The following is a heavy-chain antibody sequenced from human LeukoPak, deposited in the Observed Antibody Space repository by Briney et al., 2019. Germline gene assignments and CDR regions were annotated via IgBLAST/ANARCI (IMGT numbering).Heavy chain of an antibody. CDR3: AKDADPDYIVLMVYAINWFDP. Sequence: GGSLRLSCAASGFTFSSYAMSWVRQAPGKGLEWVSAISGSGGSTYYADSVKGRFTISRDNSKNTLYLQMNSLRAEDTAVYYCAKDADPDYIVLMVYAINWFDPWGQGTLVTVPS. D-gene: IGHD2-8*01. J-gene: IGHJ5*02. CDR1: GFTFSSYA. V-gene: IGHV3-23*01. CDR2: ISGSGGST.